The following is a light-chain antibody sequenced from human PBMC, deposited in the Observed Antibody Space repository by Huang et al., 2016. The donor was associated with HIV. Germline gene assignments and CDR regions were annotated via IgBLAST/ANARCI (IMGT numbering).Light chain of an antibody. CDR1: QDIGNF. J-gene: IGKJ1*01. CDR2: GAS. Sequence: DIQMTQSPSSLSASPGVRVTLSCRANQDIGNFLAWYEHKPGGVPRLLIYGASTLQSGGPSRCRGRGSGTDFTLTSTSFQPDDVATYYCQRYDSAPRAFGQGTKVEI. V-gene: IGKV1-27*01. CDR3: QRYDSAPRA.